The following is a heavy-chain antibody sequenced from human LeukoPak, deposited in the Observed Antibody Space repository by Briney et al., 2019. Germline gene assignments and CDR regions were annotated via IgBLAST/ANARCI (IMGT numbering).Heavy chain of an antibody. CDR3: AKGPYYGSGSYPPTRWFDP. CDR2: IRYDGSNK. Sequence: GGSPRLSCAASGFTFSSYGMHWVRQAPGKGLEWVAFIRYDGSNKYYADSVKGRFTIFRDNSKNTLYLQMNSLRAEDTAVYYCAKGPYYGSGSYPPTRWFDPWGQGTLVTVSS. CDR1: GFTFSSYG. D-gene: IGHD3-10*01. V-gene: IGHV3-30*02. J-gene: IGHJ5*02.